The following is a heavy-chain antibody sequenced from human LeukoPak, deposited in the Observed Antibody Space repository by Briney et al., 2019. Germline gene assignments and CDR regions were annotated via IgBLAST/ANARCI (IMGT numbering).Heavy chain of an antibody. CDR1: GLTFGNYW. V-gene: IGHV3-7*01. J-gene: IGHJ5*02. CDR3: ARGVGRITSSWFDP. CDR2: IKEDGSEK. D-gene: IGHD3-10*01. Sequence: GESLRLSCAASGLTFGNYWMSWVRQAPGKGLEWVASIKEDGSEKFYVESLKGRFTISRDSGMNSLNLQMNSLRVEDTAVYFCARGVGRITSSWFDPWGQGTLVTVSS.